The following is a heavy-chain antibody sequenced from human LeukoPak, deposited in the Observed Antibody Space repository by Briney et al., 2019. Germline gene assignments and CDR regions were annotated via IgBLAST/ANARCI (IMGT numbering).Heavy chain of an antibody. CDR3: ARGLYDYVWGTYRPFDY. Sequence: WASVKVSCKASGYTFTGYYMHWVRQAPGQGLEYMGWINPNSGGTNYAQKFQGRVTMTRDTSINTAYMELSRLRSDDTAVYSCARGLYDYVWGTYRPFDYWGQGTLVTVSS. CDR2: INPNSGGT. V-gene: IGHV1-2*02. J-gene: IGHJ4*02. CDR1: GYTFTGYY. D-gene: IGHD3-16*02.